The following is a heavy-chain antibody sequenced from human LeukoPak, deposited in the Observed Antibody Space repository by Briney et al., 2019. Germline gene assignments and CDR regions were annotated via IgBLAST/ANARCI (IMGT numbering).Heavy chain of an antibody. Sequence: GGSLRLSCAASGFTFSSYSMNWVRQAPGKGLEWVSYIRSSSSTIYYADSVKGRFTISRDNAKNSLYLQMNSLRAEDTAVYYCAPNSPGTVYGFLDYWGQGTLVTVSS. V-gene: IGHV3-48*01. J-gene: IGHJ4*02. CDR2: IRSSSSTI. CDR3: APNSPGTVYGFLDY. D-gene: IGHD4-17*01. CDR1: GFTFSSYS.